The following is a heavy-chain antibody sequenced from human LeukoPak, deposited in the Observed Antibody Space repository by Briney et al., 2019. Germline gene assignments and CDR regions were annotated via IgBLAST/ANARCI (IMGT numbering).Heavy chain of an antibody. D-gene: IGHD3-22*01. CDR1: GGSISSYY. CDR3: ARYTGSSGYYDAFDI. V-gene: IGHV4-4*09. Sequence: PSETLSLTCTVSGGSISSYYWSWIRQPPGKGLEWIGYIYTSGSTNYNPSLKSRVTISVDTSKNQFSLKLSSVTAADTAVYYCARYTGSSGYYDAFDIWGQGTMVNVSS. CDR2: IYTSGST. J-gene: IGHJ3*02.